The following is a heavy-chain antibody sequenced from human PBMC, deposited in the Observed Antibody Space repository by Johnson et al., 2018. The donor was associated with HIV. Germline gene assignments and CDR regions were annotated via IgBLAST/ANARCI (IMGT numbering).Heavy chain of an antibody. CDR1: GSTFSDYY. D-gene: IGHD2-15*01. CDR2: IYSGGST. V-gene: IGHV3-66*01. Sequence: EVQLVESGGDLVKAGGSLRLSCAASGSTFSDYYMSWIRQAPGKGLEWVSVIYSGGSTYYADSVKGRFTISRDNSKNTLYLQMNSLRAEDTAVYYCARDSVILVDGAFDIWGQGTMVTVSS. CDR3: ARDSVILVDGAFDI. J-gene: IGHJ3*02.